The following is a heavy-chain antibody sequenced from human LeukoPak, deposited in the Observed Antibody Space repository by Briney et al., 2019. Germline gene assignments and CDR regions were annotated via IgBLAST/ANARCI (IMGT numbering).Heavy chain of an antibody. D-gene: IGHD4-17*01. J-gene: IGHJ4*02. CDR1: GFTFSSYE. CDR3: ARRDYASDY. V-gene: IGHV3-48*03. Sequence: PGGSLRLSCAASGFTFSSYEMNWVRQAPGKGLEWVSYISTSSSTIYYADSVKGRFTISRDNAKNSLYLQMNSLRAEDTAVYYCARRDYASDYWGQGTLVTVSS. CDR2: ISTSSSTI.